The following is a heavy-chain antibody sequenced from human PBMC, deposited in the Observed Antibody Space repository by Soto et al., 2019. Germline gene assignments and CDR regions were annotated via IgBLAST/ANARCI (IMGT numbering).Heavy chain of an antibody. V-gene: IGHV3-23*01. CDR3: VKIGPGSNSAY. CDR1: GFTFSTYA. J-gene: IGHJ4*02. Sequence: GRSLRLSCAASGFTFSTYAMTWVRQAPGKGLEWVSAISATGGTSFYADSVKGRFTISRDNSRNTLYLQMSSLRAEDTAVYYCVKIGPGSNSAYWGQGTLVTVSS. CDR2: ISATGGTS. D-gene: IGHD3-10*01.